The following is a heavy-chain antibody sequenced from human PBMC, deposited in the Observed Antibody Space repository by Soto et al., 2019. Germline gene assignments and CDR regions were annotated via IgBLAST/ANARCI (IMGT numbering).Heavy chain of an antibody. CDR2: ISSSSSYI. CDR1: GFTFSSYS. V-gene: IGHV3-21*01. J-gene: IGHJ4*02. CDR3: ARDLGGYLDY. D-gene: IGHD3-16*02. Sequence: EVQLVESGGGLVKPGGSLRLSCAASGFTFSSYSMNWVRQAPGKGLEWVSSISSSSSYIYYADSVKGRFTISRDNAKNSLYLQMNSLRSEDTAVYYCARDLGGYLDYWGQGTLVTVSS.